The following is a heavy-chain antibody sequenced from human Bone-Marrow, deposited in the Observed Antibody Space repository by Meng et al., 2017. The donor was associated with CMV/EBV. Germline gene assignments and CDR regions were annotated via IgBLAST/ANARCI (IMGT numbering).Heavy chain of an antibody. V-gene: IGHV3-30*04. J-gene: IGHJ4*02. Sequence: GGSLRLSCAASGFTFSSYAMHWVRQAPGKGLEWVAVISYDGSNKYYADSVKGRFTISRDNSKNTLYLQMNSLRAEDTAVYYCARDLTSSSWYIPDYWGQGTRVTVSS. CDR1: GFTFSSYA. CDR3: ARDLTSSSWYIPDY. CDR2: ISYDGSNK. D-gene: IGHD6-13*01.